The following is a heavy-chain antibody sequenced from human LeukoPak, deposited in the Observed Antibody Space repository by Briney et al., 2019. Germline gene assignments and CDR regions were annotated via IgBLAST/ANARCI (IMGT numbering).Heavy chain of an antibody. CDR1: GFTFDDYA. V-gene: IGHV3-9*01. Sequence: GGSLRLSCAASGFTFDDYAMHWVRQAPGKGLEWVSGISWNSGSIGYADSVKGRFTISRDNAKNSLYLQMNSLRAEDTALYDCAKLTAAAGSDYWGQGTLVTVSS. CDR3: AKLTAAAGSDY. D-gene: IGHD6-13*01. J-gene: IGHJ4*02. CDR2: ISWNSGSI.